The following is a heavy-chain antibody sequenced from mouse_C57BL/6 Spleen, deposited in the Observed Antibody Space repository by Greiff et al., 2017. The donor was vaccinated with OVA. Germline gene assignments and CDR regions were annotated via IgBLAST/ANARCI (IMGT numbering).Heavy chain of an antibody. D-gene: IGHD2-4*01. CDR3: ARQDDYDGKYYFDY. J-gene: IGHJ2*01. CDR2: ISSGGSYT. Sequence: EVMLVESGGDLVKPGGSLKLSCAASGFTFSSYGMSWVRQTPDQRLEWVATISSGGSYTYYPDSVKGRFTLSRDHAKNTLYLQLSSLKSEDTAMDYCARQDDYDGKYYFDYWGQGTTLTVSA. CDR1: GFTFSSYG. V-gene: IGHV5-6*01.